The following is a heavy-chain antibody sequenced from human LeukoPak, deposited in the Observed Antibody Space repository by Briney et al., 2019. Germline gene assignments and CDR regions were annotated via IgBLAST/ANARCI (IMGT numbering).Heavy chain of an antibody. CDR3: AAGRSYYGMDV. CDR1: GGTFSSYA. Sequence: ASVKVSCEASGGTFSSYAISWVRQAPGQGLEWMGRIIPILGIANYAQKFQGRVTITADKSTSTAYMELSSLRSEDTAVYYCAAGRSYYGMDVWGQGTTVTVSS. CDR2: IIPILGIA. J-gene: IGHJ6*02. V-gene: IGHV1-69*04.